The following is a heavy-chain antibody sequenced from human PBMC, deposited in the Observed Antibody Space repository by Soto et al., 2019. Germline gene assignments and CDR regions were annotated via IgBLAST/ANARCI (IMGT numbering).Heavy chain of an antibody. V-gene: IGHV1-2*02. CDR2: INPDSGAT. CDR3: ARGDYGTGGYPFPYFDY. Sequence: ASVKVSCKASGGIFTRYDIRWVRQAPGQGLEWMGWINPDSGATNYAQNFQGRVTLTSDTSISTASMDLTSLTSDDTAVYYCARGDYGTGGYPFPYFDYWGQGTLVTVSS. D-gene: IGHD2-8*02. J-gene: IGHJ4*02. CDR1: GGIFTRYD.